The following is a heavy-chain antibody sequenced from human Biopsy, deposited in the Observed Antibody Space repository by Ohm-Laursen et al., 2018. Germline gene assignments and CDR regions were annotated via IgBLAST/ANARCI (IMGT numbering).Heavy chain of an antibody. CDR3: ASFNDYKGSWFDP. J-gene: IGHJ5*02. Sequence: SETLSLTCAVYGESFNGYYWSWIRQTPGKGLEWIGNIYNSGSTSYNPSLKSRVTISVDTSKNQFSLKLNSATAADTAVYYCASFNDYKGSWFDPWGQGTLVTVSS. D-gene: IGHD4-11*01. V-gene: IGHV4-59*01. CDR1: GESFNGYY. CDR2: IYNSGST.